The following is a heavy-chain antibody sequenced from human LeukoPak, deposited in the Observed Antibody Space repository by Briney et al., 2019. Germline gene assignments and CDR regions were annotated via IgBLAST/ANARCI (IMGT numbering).Heavy chain of an antibody. CDR3: ARGESDTWP. V-gene: IGHV1-46*01. Sequence: ASVTVSYMASGCTFPNYYIHWVRQAPGQGREWMGIINPSTGSTSYAQKFQGRVTMPRDTSTSTVYMELSSLRSEDTAVYYCARGESDTWPWGEGTTVTVSS. CDR1: GCTFPNYY. D-gene: IGHD1-26*01. J-gene: IGHJ6*04. CDR2: INPSTGST.